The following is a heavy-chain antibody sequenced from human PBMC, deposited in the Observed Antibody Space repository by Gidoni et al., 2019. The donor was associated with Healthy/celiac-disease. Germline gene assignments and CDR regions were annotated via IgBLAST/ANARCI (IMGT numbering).Heavy chain of an antibody. D-gene: IGHD3-10*01. CDR2: ISSSGSTI. CDR1: GFPFSDYY. V-gene: IGHV3-11*01. Sequence: QVQLVESGGGLVKPGGSLRLSCAASGFPFSDYYMSWIRQAPGKGLEWVSYISSSGSTIYYADSVKGRFTISRDNAKNSLYLQMNSLRAEDTAVYYCARAPSGELLLLRGVDYGMDVWGQGTTVTVSS. J-gene: IGHJ6*02. CDR3: ARAPSGELLLLRGVDYGMDV.